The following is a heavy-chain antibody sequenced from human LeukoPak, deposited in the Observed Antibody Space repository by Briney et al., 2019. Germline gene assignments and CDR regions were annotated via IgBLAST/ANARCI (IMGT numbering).Heavy chain of an antibody. CDR1: GFTFSNHG. Sequence: GGSLRLSCAASGFTFSNHGMYWVRQAPGKGLEWVAIIWYDGSKKYYGDSVKGRFTVSRDNSKNTLYLQMNSLRVEDTAVYYCAMYSGSDWEFNYCGQGTLVTVSS. CDR3: AMYSGSDWEFNY. D-gene: IGHD5-12*01. V-gene: IGHV3-33*01. J-gene: IGHJ4*02. CDR2: IWYDGSKK.